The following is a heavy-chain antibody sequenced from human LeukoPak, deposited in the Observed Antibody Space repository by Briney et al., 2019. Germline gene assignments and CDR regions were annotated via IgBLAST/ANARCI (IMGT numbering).Heavy chain of an antibody. CDR3: ALTYSSGWYKGKYYFDY. V-gene: IGHV1-8*01. CDR1: GYTFTSYD. Sequence: GASVKVSCKXSGYTFTSYDINWVRQATGQGLEWMGWMNPNSGNTGYAQKFQGRVTMTRNTSISTAYMELSSLRSEDTAVYYCALTYSSGWYKGKYYFDYWGQGTLVTVSS. J-gene: IGHJ4*02. D-gene: IGHD6-19*01. CDR2: MNPNSGNT.